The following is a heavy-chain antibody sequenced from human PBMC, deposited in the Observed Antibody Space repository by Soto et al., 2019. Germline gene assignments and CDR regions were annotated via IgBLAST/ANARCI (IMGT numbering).Heavy chain of an antibody. V-gene: IGHV3-7*03. CDR2: IKYDGSEK. CDR1: GFAFHNYW. D-gene: IGHD3-3*01. Sequence: PGGSLRLSCAASGFAFHNYWMSWVRQAPGKGPEWVASIKYDGSEKYYVDSVKGRFTVSRDNAKNSLSMHLKSLRADDTAVYYCVRDVGPITIFGEALSGYFDSWGQGALVTVSS. CDR3: VRDVGPITIFGEALSGYFDS. J-gene: IGHJ4*02.